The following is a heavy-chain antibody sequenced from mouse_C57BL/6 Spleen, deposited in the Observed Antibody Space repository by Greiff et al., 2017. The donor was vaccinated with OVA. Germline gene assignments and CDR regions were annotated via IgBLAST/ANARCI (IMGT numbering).Heavy chain of an antibody. D-gene: IGHD1-1*01. CDR1: GYTFTSYW. Sequence: VQLQQPGAELVRPGTSVKLSCKASGYTFTSYWMHWVKQRPGQGLEWIGVIDPSDSYTNYNQKFKGKATLTVDTSSSTAYMQLSSLTSEDSAVYYCARSDITTVVATDAMDYWGQGTSVTVSS. V-gene: IGHV1-59*01. CDR3: ARSDITTVVATDAMDY. CDR2: IDPSDSYT. J-gene: IGHJ4*01.